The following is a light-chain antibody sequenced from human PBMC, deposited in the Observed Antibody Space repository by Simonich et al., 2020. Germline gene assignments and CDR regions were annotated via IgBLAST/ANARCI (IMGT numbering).Light chain of an antibody. CDR2: DVS. J-gene: IGLJ2*01. Sequence: QSALTQPASVSGSPGQSITISCTGTSCDVGSYNLVSWYQQHPGKAPKSMIYDVSNRPSGVSNRFSGSKSGNTASLTISGLQAEDEADYYCSSYTSSSTLVFGGGTKLTVL. V-gene: IGLV2-14*02. CDR1: SCDVGSYNL. CDR3: SSYTSSSTLV.